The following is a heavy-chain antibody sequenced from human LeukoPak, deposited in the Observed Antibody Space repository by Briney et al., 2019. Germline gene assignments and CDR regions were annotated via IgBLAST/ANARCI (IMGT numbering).Heavy chain of an antibody. D-gene: IGHD3-10*01. CDR2: ISGSIGTT. CDR3: AKGHWHGSGSYWV. Sequence: PGGSLRLSCAGSGFTFSSYGVNWVRQAPGKGLEWVSAISGSIGTTYYADSVKGRFTISRDNSKNTLFLQMSSLRAEDTAVYYCAKGHWHGSGSYWVWGQGALVTVSS. V-gene: IGHV3-23*01. J-gene: IGHJ4*02. CDR1: GFTFSSYG.